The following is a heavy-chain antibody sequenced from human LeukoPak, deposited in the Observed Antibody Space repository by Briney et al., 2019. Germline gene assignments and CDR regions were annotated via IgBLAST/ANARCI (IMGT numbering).Heavy chain of an antibody. V-gene: IGHV3-30*01. Sequence: GGSLRLSCAASGFTFRNSWMSWVRQAPGKGLEWVAVISYDGSNKYYADSVKGRFTISRDNSKNTLYLQINSLRGEDTAVYYCARDRSQRAYSYGPDGEWGQGTLVTVSS. J-gene: IGHJ4*02. D-gene: IGHD5-18*01. CDR3: ARDRSQRAYSYGPDGE. CDR2: ISYDGSNK. CDR1: GFTFRNSW.